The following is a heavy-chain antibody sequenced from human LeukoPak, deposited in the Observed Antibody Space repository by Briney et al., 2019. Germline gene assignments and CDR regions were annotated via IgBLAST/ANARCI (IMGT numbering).Heavy chain of an antibody. D-gene: IGHD3-22*01. V-gene: IGHV1-18*01. CDR3: AREVERGFDY. Sequence: GASVKVSCKASGYTFTSYGINWVRQAPGPGLEWMGWISAYNSNTHYAQKLQGRVTMTTDTSTSTAYMEVRSLRSDDTAVYYCAREVERGFDYWGQGTLVTVSS. CDR2: ISAYNSNT. J-gene: IGHJ4*02. CDR1: GYTFTSYG.